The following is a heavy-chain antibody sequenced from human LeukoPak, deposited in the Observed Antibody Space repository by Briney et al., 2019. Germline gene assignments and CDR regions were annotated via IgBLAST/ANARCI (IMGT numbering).Heavy chain of an antibody. V-gene: IGHV3-7*01. CDR1: GFTFSSYW. J-gene: IGHJ4*02. D-gene: IGHD6-13*01. Sequence: PGGSLRLSCAASGFTFSSYWVSWVRQAPGKGLEWVANIKQDGSEKYYVDSVKGRFTISRDNAKNSLYLQMNSLRAEDTAVYYCARDLAMAAGTWDYWGQGTLVTVSS. CDR2: IKQDGSEK. CDR3: ARDLAMAAGTWDY.